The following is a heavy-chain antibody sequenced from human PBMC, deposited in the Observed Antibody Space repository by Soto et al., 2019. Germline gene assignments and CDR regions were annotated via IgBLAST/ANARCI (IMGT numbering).Heavy chain of an antibody. CDR3: ATPGGRYSDTWRADSFDY. J-gene: IGHJ4*02. CDR2: IYPADSNT. D-gene: IGHD6-13*01. CDR1: GYSFPTYW. Sequence: VGSLKISCNSSGYSFPTYWIGWGRQMPWKRLEWMGIIYPADSNTRYSPSFQGQVTMSVDKSISTAYLQWSSLKASDTAMYYCATPGGRYSDTWRADSFDYWGQGSLVTVSS. V-gene: IGHV5-51*01.